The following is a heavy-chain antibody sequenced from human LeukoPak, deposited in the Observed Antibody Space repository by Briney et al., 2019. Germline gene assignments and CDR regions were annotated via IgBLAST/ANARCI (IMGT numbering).Heavy chain of an antibody. CDR1: GGTFSRYA. CDR2: IIPIFGTA. J-gene: IGHJ6*04. Sequence: SVKVSCKASGGTFSRYATSWVRQAPGQGLEWMGGIIPIFGTANYAQKFQGRVTITADKSTSTAYMELSSLRSGDTAVYYCARGPRYIVVVPAAIQDYYYGMDVWGKGTTVTVSS. CDR3: ARGPRYIVVVPAAIQDYYYGMDV. V-gene: IGHV1-69*06. D-gene: IGHD2-2*02.